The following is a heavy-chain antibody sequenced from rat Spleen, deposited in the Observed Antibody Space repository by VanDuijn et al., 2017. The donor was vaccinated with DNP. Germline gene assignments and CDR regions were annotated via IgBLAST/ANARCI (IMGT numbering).Heavy chain of an antibody. CDR3: TTHRPGPGDY. CDR1: GFTFSNYD. CDR2: ITYSGGSI. D-gene: IGHD1-4*01. V-gene: IGHV5-27*01. Sequence: EVQLVESGGGLVQPGGSLKLSCAASGFTFSNYDMVWVRQAPTKGLEWVSYITYSGGSIYYRDSVKGRFTISRDNEKSTLYLQMDSLRSEDTATYFCTTHRPGPGDYWGQGVMVTVSS. J-gene: IGHJ2*01.